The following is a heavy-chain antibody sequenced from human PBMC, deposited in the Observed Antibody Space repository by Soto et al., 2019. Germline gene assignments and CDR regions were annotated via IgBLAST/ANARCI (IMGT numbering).Heavy chain of an antibody. CDR1: GLTFSSST. CDR3: ARGHQYGGNSDAFEF. CDR2: IIPFFGSV. J-gene: IGHJ3*01. Sequence: QVHLVQSGAEVKKPGSSVKVSCKASGLTFSSSTLTWGRQAPGQGPEWMGGIIPFFGSVDYAQKFQDRVTITADVSTSTTYMELRSLRSEDTAVYYCARGHQYGGNSDAFEFRGQGTVVNVSS. D-gene: IGHD2-21*02. V-gene: IGHV1-69*12.